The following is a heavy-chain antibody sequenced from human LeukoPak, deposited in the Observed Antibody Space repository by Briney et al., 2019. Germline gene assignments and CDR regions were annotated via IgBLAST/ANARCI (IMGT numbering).Heavy chain of an antibody. V-gene: IGHV3-30-3*01. J-gene: IGHJ6*02. CDR1: GFTFSSYA. D-gene: IGHD1-26*01. Sequence: GGSLRLSCAAPGFTFSSYAMHWVRQAPGKGLEWVAVISYDGSNKYYADSVKGRFTISRDNSKNTLYLQMNSLRAEDTAVYYCARDGAGGSYSVYYYGMDVWGQGTTVTVSS. CDR3: ARDGAGGSYSVYYYGMDV. CDR2: ISYDGSNK.